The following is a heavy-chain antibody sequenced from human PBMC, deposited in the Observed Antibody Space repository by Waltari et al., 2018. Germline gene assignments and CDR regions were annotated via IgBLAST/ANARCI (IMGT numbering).Heavy chain of an antibody. CDR3: ARGDDSDWYGYFYYYMDV. J-gene: IGHJ6*03. CDR1: GFTFTSHS. Sequence: EVQLVESGGGLVQPGGSLRLSCAASGFTFTSHSMNWVRQAPGKGREWVSYISSSSSTIYYADSVKGRFTISRDNAKNSLYLQMNSLRAEDTAVYFCARGDDSDWYGYFYYYMDVWGKGTTVTVSS. CDR2: ISSSSSTI. V-gene: IGHV3-48*04. D-gene: IGHD2-21*01.